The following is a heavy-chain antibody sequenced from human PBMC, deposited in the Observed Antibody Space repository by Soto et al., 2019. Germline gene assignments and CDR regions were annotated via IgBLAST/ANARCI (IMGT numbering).Heavy chain of an antibody. D-gene: IGHD6-13*01. CDR2: ISSSSSTI. CDR3: ARDRGGKGYSSSTYYFDY. CDR1: GFTFSSYS. Sequence: EVQLVESGGGLVQPGGSLRLSCAASGFTFSSYSMNWVRQAPGKGLEWVSYISSSSSTIYYADSVKGRFTISRDNAKNSLYLQMNSLRDEDTAVYYCARDRGGKGYSSSTYYFDYLGQGTLVTVSS. V-gene: IGHV3-48*02. J-gene: IGHJ4*02.